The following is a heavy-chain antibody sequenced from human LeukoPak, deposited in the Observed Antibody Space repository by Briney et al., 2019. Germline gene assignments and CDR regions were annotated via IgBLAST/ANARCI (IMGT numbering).Heavy chain of an antibody. CDR2: ISGSGGST. D-gene: IGHD5-12*01. Sequence: GGSLRLSCAASGFTFSSYAMSWVRQAPGKGLEWVSAISGSGGSTYYADSVKGRFTISRDNSKNTLYLQMNSLRAEDTAVYYCAKDSAGNYDYPYDYWGQGTLVTVSS. J-gene: IGHJ4*02. CDR3: AKDSAGNYDYPYDY. CDR1: GFTFSSYA. V-gene: IGHV3-23*01.